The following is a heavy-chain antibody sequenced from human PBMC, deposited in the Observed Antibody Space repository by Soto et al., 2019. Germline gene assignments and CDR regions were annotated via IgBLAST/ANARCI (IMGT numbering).Heavy chain of an antibody. CDR1: GGSFSGYY. CDR2: INHSGST. V-gene: IGHV4-34*01. Sequence: QVQLQQWGAGLLKPSETLSLTCAVYGGSFSGYYWSWICQPPGKGLEWIGEINHSGSTNYNPSLKSRVTISVDTSKNQFSLKRSSVTAADTAVYYCARGRGYSAGIPPYYFDHWGQGTLVTVSS. D-gene: IGHD5-18*01. J-gene: IGHJ4*02. CDR3: ARGRGYSAGIPPYYFDH.